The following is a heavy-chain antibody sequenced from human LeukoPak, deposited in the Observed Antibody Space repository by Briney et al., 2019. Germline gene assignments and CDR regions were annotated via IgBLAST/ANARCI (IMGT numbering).Heavy chain of an antibody. CDR2: IKSKTDGGTT. CDR3: TTGAGYSDAFDI. D-gene: IGHD3-10*01. Sequence: PGGSLRLSCAASGFTFSSYGMHWVRQAPGKGLEWVGRIKSKTDGGTTDYAAPVKGRFTISRDDSKNTLYLQMNSLKTEDTAVYYCTTGAGYSDAFDIWGQGTMVTVSS. J-gene: IGHJ3*02. CDR1: GFTFSSYG. V-gene: IGHV3-15*01.